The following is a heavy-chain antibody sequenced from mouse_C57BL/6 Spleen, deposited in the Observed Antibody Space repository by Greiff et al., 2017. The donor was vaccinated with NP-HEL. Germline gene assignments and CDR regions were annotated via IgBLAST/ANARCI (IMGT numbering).Heavy chain of an antibody. D-gene: IGHD1-1*01. CDR2: ISDGGSYT. Sequence: EVMLVESGGGLVKPGGSLKLSCVASGFTFSSYAMSWVRQTPEKRLEWVATISDGGSYTYYPDNVKGRFTISRDNAKNNLYLQMSHLKSEDTAMYYCARSYGSSYVPYYFDYWGQGTTLTVSS. J-gene: IGHJ2*01. V-gene: IGHV5-4*03. CDR3: ARSYGSSYVPYYFDY. CDR1: GFTFSSYA.